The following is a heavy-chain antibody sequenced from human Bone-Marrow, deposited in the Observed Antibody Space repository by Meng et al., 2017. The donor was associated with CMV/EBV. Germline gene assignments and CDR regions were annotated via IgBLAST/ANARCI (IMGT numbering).Heavy chain of an antibody. CDR2: IYYSGST. Sequence: QLQLQELGPGPVTPLVTLSLTCTVSGGSISSSSYYWGWIRQPPGKGLEWIGSIYYSGSTYYNPSLKSRVTISVDTSKNQFSLKLSSVTAADTAVYYCAREEGEYYYDSSGYSIWGQGTLVTVSS. V-gene: IGHV4-39*07. J-gene: IGHJ4*02. CDR1: GGSISSSSYY. D-gene: IGHD3-22*01. CDR3: AREEGEYYYDSSGYSI.